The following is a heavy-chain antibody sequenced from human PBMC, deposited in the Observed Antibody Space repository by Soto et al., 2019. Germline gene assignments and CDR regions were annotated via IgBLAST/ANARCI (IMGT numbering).Heavy chain of an antibody. CDR2: ISGSGGST. CDR1: GFTFSSYA. V-gene: IGHV3-23*01. CDR3: AKDFLYYDSSGFHSALFDY. D-gene: IGHD3-22*01. Sequence: GGSLRLSCAASGFTFSSYAMSWVRQAPGKGLEWVSAISGSGGSTYYADSAKGRFTISRDNSKNTLYLQMNSLRAEDTAVYYCAKDFLYYDSSGFHSALFDYWGQGTLVTVSS. J-gene: IGHJ4*02.